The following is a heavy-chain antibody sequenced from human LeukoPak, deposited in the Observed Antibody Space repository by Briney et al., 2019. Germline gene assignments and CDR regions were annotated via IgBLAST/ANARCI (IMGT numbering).Heavy chain of an antibody. CDR2: ISGSGGST. V-gene: IGHV3-23*01. CDR3: AKDLGGDYYDSSGYSDY. Sequence: PGGSLRLSCAASGFPFSSYAMSWVRQAPGKGLEWVSAISGSGGSTYYADSVRGRFTISRDNSKNTLYLQMNSLRAEDTAVYYCAKDLGGDYYDSSGYSDYWGQGTLVTVSS. CDR1: GFPFSSYA. J-gene: IGHJ4*02. D-gene: IGHD3-22*01.